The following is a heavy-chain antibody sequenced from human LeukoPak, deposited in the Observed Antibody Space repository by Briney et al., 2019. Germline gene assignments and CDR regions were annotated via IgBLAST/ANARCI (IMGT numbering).Heavy chain of an antibody. Sequence: SETLSLTCTVSGGSISSYYWSWIRQPPGKGLEWIGYIYYSGSTNYNPSLKSRVTISVDTSKNQFSLKLSSVTAADTAVYYCARGIAPPVLRYFDWSQPYYFDYWGQGTLVTVSS. CDR1: GGSISSYY. D-gene: IGHD3-9*01. V-gene: IGHV4-59*01. CDR2: IYYSGST. CDR3: ARGIAPPVLRYFDWSQPYYFDY. J-gene: IGHJ4*02.